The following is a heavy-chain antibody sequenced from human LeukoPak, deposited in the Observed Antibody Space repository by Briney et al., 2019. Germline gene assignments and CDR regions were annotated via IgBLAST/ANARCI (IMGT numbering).Heavy chain of an antibody. CDR1: GFTFSSYW. CDR2: INSDGSST. D-gene: IGHD6-13*01. J-gene: IGHJ4*02. CDR3: AKDQTHAPSSS. Sequence: QPGGSLRLSCAASGFTFSSYWMHWVRQAPGKGLVWVSRINSDGSSTSYADSVKGRFTISRDNSKNTLYLQMNSLRAEDTAVYYRAKDQTHAPSSSWGEGTLVTVSS. V-gene: IGHV3-74*01.